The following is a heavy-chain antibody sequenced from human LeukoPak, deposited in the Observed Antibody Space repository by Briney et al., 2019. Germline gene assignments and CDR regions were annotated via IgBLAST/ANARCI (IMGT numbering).Heavy chain of an antibody. J-gene: IGHJ4*02. Sequence: SETLSLTCAVSGSSIGSGYYWGWIRQPPGKGLEWIGNIYRSGSTYYNPSLKSRVTISVDTSKNQFALKLSSVTAADTAVYYCARADWIVAYDYWGQGTLVTVSS. CDR3: ARADWIVAYDY. CDR2: IYRSGST. CDR1: GSSIGSGYY. D-gene: IGHD5-12*01. V-gene: IGHV4-38-2*01.